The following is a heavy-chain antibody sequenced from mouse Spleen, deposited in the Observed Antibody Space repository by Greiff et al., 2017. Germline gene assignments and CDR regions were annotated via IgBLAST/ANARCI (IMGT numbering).Heavy chain of an antibody. D-gene: IGHD2-10*02. J-gene: IGHJ4*01. CDR3: ARPYGNYRYYAMDY. V-gene: IGHV5-17*01. CDR1: GFTFSDYG. CDR2: ISSGSSTI. Sequence: EVKLVESGGGLVKPGGSLKLSCAASGFTFSDYGMHWVRQAPEKGLEWVAYISSGSSTIYYADTVKGRFTISRDNAKNTLFLQMTSLRSEDTAMYYCARPYGNYRYYAMDYWGQGTSVTVSS.